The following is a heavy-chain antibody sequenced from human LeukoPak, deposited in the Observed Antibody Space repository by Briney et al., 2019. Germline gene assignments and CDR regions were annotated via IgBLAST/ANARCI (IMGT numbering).Heavy chain of an antibody. CDR2: IYSGGST. V-gene: IGHV3-53*01. Sequence: PGGSLRLSCSASGFTVSSNYMSWVRQAPGKGLEWGSVIYSGGSTYYADSVKGRFTISRDNSKNTLYLQMNSLRAEDTAVYYCARGVYVTMTDRGAFDIWGQGTMVTVSS. D-gene: IGHD3-22*01. CDR1: GFTVSSNY. J-gene: IGHJ3*02. CDR3: ARGVYVTMTDRGAFDI.